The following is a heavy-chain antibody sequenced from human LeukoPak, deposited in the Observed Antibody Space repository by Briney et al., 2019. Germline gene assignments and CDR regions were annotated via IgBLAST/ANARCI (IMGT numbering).Heavy chain of an antibody. CDR2: IYHSGTT. V-gene: IGHV4-38-2*02. CDR1: GYSISSGYY. J-gene: IGHJ4*02. D-gene: IGHD5-18*01. CDR3: ARDLSVTANFDY. Sequence: SETLSLTCAVSGYSISSGYYWGWFRQPPGKGLEWIGSIYHSGTTYYNPSLKSRVTISVDTSKNQFSLKLSSVTAADTAVYYCARDLSVTANFDYWGQGTLVTVSS.